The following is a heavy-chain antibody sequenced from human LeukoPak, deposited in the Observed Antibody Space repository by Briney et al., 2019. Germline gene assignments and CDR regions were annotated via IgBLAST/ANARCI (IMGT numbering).Heavy chain of an antibody. CDR1: GFTFNNYA. V-gene: IGHV3-23*01. D-gene: IGHD1-1*01. Sequence: GGSLRLSCAVSGFTFNNYAMNWVRQAPGKGLEWVSGISGSAGSTYYADSVKGGFTISRDNSKNTLYLQMNSLRAEDTAVYYCARVPWNARDAFDIWGQGTMVTVSS. CDR3: ARVPWNARDAFDI. CDR2: ISGSAGST. J-gene: IGHJ3*02.